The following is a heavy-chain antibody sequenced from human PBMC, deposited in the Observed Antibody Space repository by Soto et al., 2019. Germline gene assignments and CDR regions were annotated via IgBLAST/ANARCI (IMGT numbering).Heavy chain of an antibody. D-gene: IGHD3-22*01. CDR3: ARLGGYYQSLDP. V-gene: IGHV4-59*08. J-gene: IGHJ5*02. Sequence: SETLSLTCTVSGGSISSYYWSWIRQPPGKGLEWIGYIYYSGSTNYNPSLKSRDTISVDTSKNQFSLKLSSVTAADTAVYYCARLGGYYQSLDPGGQGTLVTVYS. CDR1: GGSISSYY. CDR2: IYYSGST.